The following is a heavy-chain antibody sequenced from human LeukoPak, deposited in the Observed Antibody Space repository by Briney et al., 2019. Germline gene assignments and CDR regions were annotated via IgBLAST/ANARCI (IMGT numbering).Heavy chain of an antibody. V-gene: IGHV3-53*01. D-gene: IGHD3-22*01. CDR1: GFTFSDYG. CDR3: ARRAGDYSHPYDY. CDR2: IYSGGST. Sequence: PGGSLRLSCAGSGFTFSDYGMNWVRQAPGKGLEWVSLIYSGGSTYYTDSVKGRFTISRDNSKNTLYLQMNSLRAEDTAVYYCARRAGDYSHPYDYWGQGILVTVSS. J-gene: IGHJ4*02.